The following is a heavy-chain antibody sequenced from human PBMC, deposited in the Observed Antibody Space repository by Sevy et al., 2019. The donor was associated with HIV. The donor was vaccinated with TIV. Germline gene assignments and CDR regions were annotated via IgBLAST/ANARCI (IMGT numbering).Heavy chain of an antibody. V-gene: IGHV4-31*03. D-gene: IGHD1-26*01. CDR1: GGSISSLNYY. CDR2: ISYSGRT. J-gene: IGHJ3*02. Sequence: SETLSLTCTVSGGSISSLNYYWSWIRQHPGKGLEWIGYISYSGRTYYNPSLKSRVTISVDTSKNQFSLKRSSVTAADTAVYYCARANAYLASDAFDIWGQGTLVTVSS. CDR3: ARANAYLASDAFDI.